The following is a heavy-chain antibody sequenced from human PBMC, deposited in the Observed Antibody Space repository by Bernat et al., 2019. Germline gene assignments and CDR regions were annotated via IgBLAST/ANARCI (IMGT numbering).Heavy chain of an antibody. CDR3: AKAPRDLQQLVPFDY. V-gene: IGHV3-74*01. CDR1: GFTFSSYW. J-gene: IGHJ4*02. Sequence: EVQLVESGGGLVQPGGSLRLSCAASGFTFSSYWMHWVRQAPGKGLVWVSRINSDGSSTSYADSVKGRFTISRDNAKNTLYLQMNSLRAEDTAVYYCAKAPRDLQQLVPFDYWGQGTLVTVSS. CDR2: INSDGSST. D-gene: IGHD6-13*01.